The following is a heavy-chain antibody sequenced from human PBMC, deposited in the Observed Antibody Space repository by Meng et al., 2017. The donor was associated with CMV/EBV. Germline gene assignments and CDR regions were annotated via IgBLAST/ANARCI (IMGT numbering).Heavy chain of an antibody. V-gene: IGHV3-48*03. CDR1: GFTFSSYE. J-gene: IGHJ6*02. CDR3: ARGWSTVTTLGSMDV. Sequence: GSLRLSCAASGFTFSSYEMTWVRQAPGKGLQWVSYISSSGTTIYYADSVKGRFTISRDNAKNSLYLQMNSLRAEDTAVYFCARGWSTVTTLGSMDVWGQGTTVTVSS. CDR2: ISSSGTTI. D-gene: IGHD4-11*01.